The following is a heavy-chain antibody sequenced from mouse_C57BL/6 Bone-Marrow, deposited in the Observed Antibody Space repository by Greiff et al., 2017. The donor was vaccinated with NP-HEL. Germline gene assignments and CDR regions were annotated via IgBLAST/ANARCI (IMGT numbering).Heavy chain of an antibody. Sequence: VQLQQPGAELVKPGASVKLSCKASGYTFTSYWMHWVKQRPGRGLEWIGRIDPNSGGTKYNEKFKSKATLTVDKPSSTAYMQLSSLTSEDSAVYYCARDPITTVVATTDWYYEVWGTGTTVTVSS. CDR2: IDPNSGGT. V-gene: IGHV1-72*01. CDR1: GYTFTSYW. J-gene: IGHJ1*03. CDR3: ARDPITTVVATTDWYYEV. D-gene: IGHD1-1*01.